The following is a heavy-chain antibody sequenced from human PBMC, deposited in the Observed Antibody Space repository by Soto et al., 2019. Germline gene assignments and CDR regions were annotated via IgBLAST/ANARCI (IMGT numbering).Heavy chain of an antibody. J-gene: IGHJ4*02. Sequence: SETLSLTCTVSGGSISSSSYYWGWIRQPPGKGLEWIGSIYYSGSTYYNPSLKSRVTISVDTSKNQFSLKLSSVTAADTAVYYCARHITSEGSYQYYFDYWGQGTLVTVSS. CDR2: IYYSGST. CDR3: ARHITSEGSYQYYFDY. V-gene: IGHV4-39*01. D-gene: IGHD3-10*01. CDR1: GGSISSSSYY.